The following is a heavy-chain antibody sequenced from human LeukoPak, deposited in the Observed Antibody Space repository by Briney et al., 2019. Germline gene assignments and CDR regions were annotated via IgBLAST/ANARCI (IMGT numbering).Heavy chain of an antibody. CDR2: INHSGST. V-gene: IGHV4-34*01. J-gene: IGHJ6*03. CDR3: ARIGSGRAALYYMDV. D-gene: IGHD3-10*01. CDR1: GGSFSGYY. Sequence: SETLSLTCAVYGGSFSGYYWSWIRQPPGKGLEWIGEINHSGSTNYNPSLKSRVTISVDTSKNQFSLKLSSVTAADTAVYYRARIGSGRAALYYMDVWGKGTTVTVSS.